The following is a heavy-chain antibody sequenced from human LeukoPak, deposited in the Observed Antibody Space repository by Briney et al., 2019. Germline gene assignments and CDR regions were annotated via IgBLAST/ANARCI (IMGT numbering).Heavy chain of an antibody. Sequence: PSETLSLTCIVSGGSISSYYWSWIRQPAGKGLEWIGCIYSSGSTNYNPSLKSRVTMSVDTSKNQVSLKLRSVTAADTAVYYCARTTTVRGTYYMDVWGKGTTVTVSS. CDR3: ARTTTVRGTYYMDV. J-gene: IGHJ6*03. CDR1: GGSISSYY. V-gene: IGHV4-4*07. CDR2: IYSSGST. D-gene: IGHD3-10*01.